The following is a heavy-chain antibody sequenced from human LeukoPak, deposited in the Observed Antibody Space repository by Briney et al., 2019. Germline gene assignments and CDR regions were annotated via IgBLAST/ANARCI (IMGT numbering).Heavy chain of an antibody. CDR3: AKDQSRDYGSGSYFRGIFGY. CDR2: ISYSGGST. D-gene: IGHD3-10*01. CDR1: GFTFSGYA. Sequence: GGSLRLSCAASGFTFSGYAMSWVRQAPGKRLEMVSHISYSGGSTYYADSVKGRFTISRDNSKNTLYLQMNSLRAEDTAVYYCAKDQSRDYGSGSYFRGIFGYWGQGALVTVSS. V-gene: IGHV3-23*01. J-gene: IGHJ4*02.